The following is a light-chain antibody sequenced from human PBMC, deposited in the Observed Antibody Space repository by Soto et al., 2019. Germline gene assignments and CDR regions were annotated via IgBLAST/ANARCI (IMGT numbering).Light chain of an antibody. Sequence: EIVLTQSPGTLSLSPGERATLSCRASQSVSSSYLAWYQQKPGQAPRLLIYGASSRATGIPDRFSGSGSGTDFTLTISRLEPEDFAVYYCQQYGSSPPQRLGKGTKGDIK. CDR2: GAS. J-gene: IGKJ1*01. CDR1: QSVSSSY. CDR3: QQYGSSPPQR. V-gene: IGKV3-20*01.